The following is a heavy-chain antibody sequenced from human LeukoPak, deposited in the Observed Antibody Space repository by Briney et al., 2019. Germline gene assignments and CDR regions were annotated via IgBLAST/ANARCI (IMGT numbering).Heavy chain of an antibody. Sequence: GGSLRLSCVVSGFTFSSYWMTWVRQAPGKGLEWVAQIKSDGNEKYYVDSVKGRFTISRDNAKNSLYLQLSSLRAEDTAVYYCARDRNGLFDYWGQGTLVTVSS. CDR2: IKSDGNEK. V-gene: IGHV3-7*05. D-gene: IGHD3/OR15-3a*01. CDR1: GFTFSSYW. CDR3: ARDRNGLFDY. J-gene: IGHJ4*02.